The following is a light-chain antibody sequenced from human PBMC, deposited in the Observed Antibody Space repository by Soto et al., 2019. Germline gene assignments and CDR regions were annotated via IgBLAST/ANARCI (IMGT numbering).Light chain of an antibody. CDR2: STY. Sequence: QTVVTQEPSLTVSPGGTVTLTCAPSTGAVTSGYYPHWFQQKPTQAPRALTYSTYNKYSGTPARFSGSLLGGKAGLTLSGVHPEDEAEYYCLVFYDEAWVFGAGTKLTVL. V-gene: IGLV7-43*01. J-gene: IGLJ3*02. CDR1: TGAVTSGYY. CDR3: LVFYDEAWV.